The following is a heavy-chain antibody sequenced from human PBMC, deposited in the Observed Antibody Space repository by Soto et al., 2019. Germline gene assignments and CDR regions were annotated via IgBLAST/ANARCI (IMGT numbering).Heavy chain of an antibody. D-gene: IGHD2-15*01. J-gene: IGHJ4*02. CDR3: TKALEELYLVHS. V-gene: IGHV1-69*13. CDR1: GGTFSSSA. CDR2: IIPMFDTT. Sequence: ASVKVSCKASGGTFSSSAISWVRQAPGQGLEWMGGIIPMFDTTNYAQKFQGRVTITADESTSTAYMELSSLRAEDTAVYYCTKALEELYLVHSWGQGSLVTVSS.